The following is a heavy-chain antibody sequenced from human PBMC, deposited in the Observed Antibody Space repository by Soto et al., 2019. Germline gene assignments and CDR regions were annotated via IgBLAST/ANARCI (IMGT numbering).Heavy chain of an antibody. D-gene: IGHD4-4*01. CDR2: IGAYNGNT. CDR1: GFCLINYC. CDR3: ARLGVTTSVYYYTMDV. J-gene: IGHJ6*02. Sequence: GAPVNLSCKSSGFCLINYCFTWVRQAPGQGLEWMGWIGAYNGNTIYAQNLQGRLTMTRDTSTSTAYMELRSLRSDDTAVYYCARLGVTTSVYYYTMDVWGQGTTVTVSS. V-gene: IGHV1-18*04.